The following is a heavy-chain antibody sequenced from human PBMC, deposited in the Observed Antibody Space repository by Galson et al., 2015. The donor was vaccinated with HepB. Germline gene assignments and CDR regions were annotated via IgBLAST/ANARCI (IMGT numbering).Heavy chain of an antibody. D-gene: IGHD3-10*01. CDR2: FDPEDGET. Sequence: SVKVSCKVSGYTLTELSMHWVRQAPGKGLEWMGGFDPEDGETIYAQKFQGRVTMTEDTSTDTAYMELSSLRSEDTAVYYCATAVNPLFGEFHYYFDYWGQGTLVTVSS. CDR1: GYTLTELS. J-gene: IGHJ4*02. CDR3: ATAVNPLFGEFHYYFDY. V-gene: IGHV1-24*01.